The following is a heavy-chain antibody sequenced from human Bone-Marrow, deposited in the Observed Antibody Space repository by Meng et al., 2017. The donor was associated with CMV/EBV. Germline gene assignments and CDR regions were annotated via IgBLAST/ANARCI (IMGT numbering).Heavy chain of an antibody. Sequence: GESLKISCAASGFTVSSNYMSWVRQAPGKGLEWVSVIYSGGSTYYADSVKGRFTISRDSSKNTLYLQMNSLRAEDTAVYYCARDLGNGRITMSYWGQGTLVTVSS. D-gene: IGHD3-10*02. V-gene: IGHV3-66*02. CDR1: GFTVSSNY. CDR2: IYSGGST. CDR3: ARDLGNGRITMSY. J-gene: IGHJ4*02.